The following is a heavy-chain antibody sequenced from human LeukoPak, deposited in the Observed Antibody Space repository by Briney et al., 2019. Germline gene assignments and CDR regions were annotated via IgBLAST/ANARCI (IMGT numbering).Heavy chain of an antibody. CDR3: ARHDPRGEPARLGFFDY. J-gene: IGHJ4*02. V-gene: IGHV4-59*08. CDR2: IYYSGSI. Sequence: SETLSLTCTVSGDSINNYYWSWIRQPPGKGLEWIGYIYYSGSINYNPSLKSRVTISVDTSKNQFSLNLSSVTAADTAVYYCARHDPRGEPARLGFFDYWGQGTLVTVSS. CDR1: GDSINNYY. D-gene: IGHD6-6*01.